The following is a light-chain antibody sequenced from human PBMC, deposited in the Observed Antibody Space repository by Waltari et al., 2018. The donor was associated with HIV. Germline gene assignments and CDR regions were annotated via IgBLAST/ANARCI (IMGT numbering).Light chain of an antibody. CDR2: DVS. Sequence: SYVLTQPPSVSLDPGQTATISCGGYEIAGRDVSWYQQKPGQAPVLVVFDVSAWPPVIPERFSGSNFGTTTTAYLTIGRVEAGDEGDYFCQGVDIGGDPSVVFGGGTKLTVL. CDR1: EIAGRD. V-gene: IGLV3-21*02. CDR3: QGVDIGGDPSVV. J-gene: IGLJ2*01.